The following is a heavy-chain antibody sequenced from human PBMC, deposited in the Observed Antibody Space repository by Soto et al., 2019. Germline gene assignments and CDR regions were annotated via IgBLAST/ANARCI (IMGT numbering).Heavy chain of an antibody. J-gene: IGHJ4*02. CDR3: ARDLRDSSAYAL. Sequence: SETLSLTCIVSGDSISSGTYYWSWIRQPPGKELEWIGYIYYRGSTNYNPSLKSRVTISLETSKNQFSLNLNSVTAADTAVYYCARDLRDSSAYALWGQGTLVTVSS. D-gene: IGHD3-22*01. CDR1: GDSISSGTYY. V-gene: IGHV4-61*01. CDR2: IYYRGST.